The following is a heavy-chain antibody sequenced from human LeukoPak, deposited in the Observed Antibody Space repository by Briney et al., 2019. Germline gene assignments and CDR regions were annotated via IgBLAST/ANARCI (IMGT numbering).Heavy chain of an antibody. CDR1: GFTFSDHY. CDR2: TRNKANSYTT. CDR3: ARHRRYCSGDNCYQRTFDY. V-gene: IGHV3-72*01. J-gene: IGHJ4*02. Sequence: PGGSLRLSCAASGFTFSDHYMDWVRQAPGKGLEWVGRTRNKANSYTTEYAASVKGRFTISRDASKNSLYLQMNSLRAEDTAVYYCARHRRYCSGDNCYQRTFDYWGQGTLVTVSS. D-gene: IGHD2-15*01.